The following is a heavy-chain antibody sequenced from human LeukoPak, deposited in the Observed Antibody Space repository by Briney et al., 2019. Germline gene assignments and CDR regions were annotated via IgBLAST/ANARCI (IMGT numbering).Heavy chain of an antibody. CDR2: ISGTGETT. CDR3: AKSSIGDYNY. J-gene: IGHJ4*02. D-gene: IGHD4-17*01. V-gene: IGHV3-23*01. Sequence: GGSLRLSCSASGFAFNRYSMAWVRQAPGKGLEWVSSISGTGETTYYADSVKGRFTMSRDNSNNSLDPQMNTLRVDDTAVYYCAKSSIGDYNYWGQGVLVTVSS. CDR1: GFAFNRYS.